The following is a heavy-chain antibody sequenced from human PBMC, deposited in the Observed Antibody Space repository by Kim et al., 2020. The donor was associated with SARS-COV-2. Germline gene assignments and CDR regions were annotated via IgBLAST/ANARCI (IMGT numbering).Heavy chain of an antibody. D-gene: IGHD4-17*01. Sequence: GGSLRLSCAASGFTFSSYALHWVRQAPGKGLEWIVIISYDGRDAYYADSVKGRFSISRDNSKNMLYLQMNSLRGEDTAVYYCARRATVSYYGLDVWGQGTTVTVSS. V-gene: IGHV3-30*04. CDR2: ISYDGRDA. J-gene: IGHJ6*02. CDR1: GFTFSSYA. CDR3: ARRATVSYYGLDV.